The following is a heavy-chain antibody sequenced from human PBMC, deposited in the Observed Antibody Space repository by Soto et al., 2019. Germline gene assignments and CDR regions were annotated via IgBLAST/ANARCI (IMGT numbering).Heavy chain of an antibody. Sequence: VQVVESGGGLVKPGGLLRHYCAASGFTISNAWMNWVRQAPGKGLEWVGRIKSKTDGGTTDYAAPVKGRFTISRDDSKNTLYLQMNSLKTEDTAVYYCTTDISSSVQHGVWGQGTTVTVSS. CDR2: IKSKTDGGTT. V-gene: IGHV3-15*07. CDR1: GFTISNAW. CDR3: TTDISSSVQHGV. J-gene: IGHJ6*02. D-gene: IGHD2-2*01.